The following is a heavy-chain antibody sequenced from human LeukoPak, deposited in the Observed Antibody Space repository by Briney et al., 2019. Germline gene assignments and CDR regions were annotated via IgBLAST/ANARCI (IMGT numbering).Heavy chain of an antibody. CDR1: GFTVSSYS. Sequence: PGETLRLSCAASGFTVSSYSMNWVRQAPGKGLEWVAHINEDGSDKYYVDSVTGRFSISRDNTKNSLYLQMSSLRAEDTAVYYCATWSNAWEFDYWGQGTLVSVSS. CDR2: INEDGSDK. J-gene: IGHJ4*02. V-gene: IGHV3-7*05. D-gene: IGHD1-26*01. CDR3: ATWSNAWEFDY.